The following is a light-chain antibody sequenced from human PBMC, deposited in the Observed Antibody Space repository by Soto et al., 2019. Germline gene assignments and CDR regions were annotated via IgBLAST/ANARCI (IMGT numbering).Light chain of an antibody. Sequence: QSALTQHASVSGSPGQSITISCTGTSSDVGGYNYVSWYQQHPGKAPKLMIYAVSNRPSGVSNRFSSSKSGNTTSLTISGLQAEGKADYDCSSYTCSSPLVVFGGGTEVTVL. J-gene: IGLJ2*01. CDR3: SSYTCSSPLVV. CDR2: AVS. V-gene: IGLV2-14*01. CDR1: SSDVGGYNY.